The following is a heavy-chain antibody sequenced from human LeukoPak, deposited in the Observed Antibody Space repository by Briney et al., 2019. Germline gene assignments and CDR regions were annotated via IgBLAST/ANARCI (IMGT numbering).Heavy chain of an antibody. D-gene: IGHD3/OR15-3a*01. CDR3: TKDIMYASGTGPIFDY. CDR1: GFTFGDYA. J-gene: IGHJ4*02. CDR2: ITWNSGSK. Sequence: GRSLRLSCAASGFTFGDYAMHWVRQAPGKGLEWVSGITWNSGSKDYADSVKGRFTISRDNAKNSLYLQMNSLRVEDTALYYCTKDIMYASGTGPIFDYWGQGTLVTVSS. V-gene: IGHV3-9*01.